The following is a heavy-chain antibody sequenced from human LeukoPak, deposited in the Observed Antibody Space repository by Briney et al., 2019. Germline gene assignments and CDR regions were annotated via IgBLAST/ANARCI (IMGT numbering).Heavy chain of an antibody. V-gene: IGHV1-2*02. CDR3: ARGGLWFGELFYVY. J-gene: IGHJ4*02. Sequence: ASAKVSCKASGYTFTGYYMHWVRQAPGQGLEWMGWINPNSGGTNYAQKFQGRVTMTRDTSISTAYMELSRLRSDDTAVYYCARGGLWFGELFYVYWGQGTLVTVSS. CDR1: GYTFTGYY. CDR2: INPNSGGT. D-gene: IGHD3-10*01.